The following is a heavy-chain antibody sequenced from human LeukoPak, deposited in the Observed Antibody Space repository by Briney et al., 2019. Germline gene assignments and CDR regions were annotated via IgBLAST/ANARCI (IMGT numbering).Heavy chain of an antibody. J-gene: IGHJ4*02. CDR2: IYYSGST. Sequence: PSETLSLTCTVSGGSISSYYWGWIRQPPGKGLEWIGSIYYSGSTYYNPSLKSRVTISVDTSKNQFSLKLSSVTAADTAVYYCARDLPGTTGGDYWGQGTLVTVSS. CDR3: ARDLPGTTGGDY. V-gene: IGHV4-39*07. CDR1: GGSISSYY. D-gene: IGHD1-7*01.